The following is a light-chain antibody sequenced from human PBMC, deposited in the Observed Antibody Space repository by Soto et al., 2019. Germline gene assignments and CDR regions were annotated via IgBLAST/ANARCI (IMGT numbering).Light chain of an antibody. V-gene: IGLV2-8*01. CDR1: SSDVGAYDY. J-gene: IGLJ3*02. CDR3: SSHAGSSTGV. Sequence: QSALTQPPSASGSLGQSVTIPCTGTSSDVGAYDYVSWYQQHPGKAPKLVIYGVTERPSGVPDRFSGSKSGNTASLTVSGLQSEDEADYYCSSHAGSSTGVFGGGTQLTVL. CDR2: GVT.